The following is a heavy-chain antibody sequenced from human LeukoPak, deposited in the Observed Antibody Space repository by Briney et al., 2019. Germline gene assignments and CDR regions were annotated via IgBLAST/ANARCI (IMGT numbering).Heavy chain of an antibody. CDR2: INPNSGGT. Sequence: ASVKVSCKASGYTFTGYYMHWVRQAPGQGLEWMGRINPNSGGTNYAQKFQGRVTMTRDTSISTAYMEPSRLRSDDTAVYYCARFEVGATILERRNPNDYWGQGTLVTVSS. CDR1: GYTFTGYY. V-gene: IGHV1-2*06. CDR3: ARFEVGATILERRNPNDY. J-gene: IGHJ4*02. D-gene: IGHD1-26*01.